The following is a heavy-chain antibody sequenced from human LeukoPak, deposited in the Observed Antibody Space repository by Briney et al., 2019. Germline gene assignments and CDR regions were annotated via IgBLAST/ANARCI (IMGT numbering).Heavy chain of an antibody. D-gene: IGHD6-19*01. CDR1: GYTFTSYG. CDR3: ARSPPGYSSGWYYDY. J-gene: IGHJ4*02. Sequence: GASVNVSCKASGYTFTSYGISWVRQAPGRGLEWMGWISAYNGNTDYAQKLQGRVTMTTHTSTSTAYMELRSLRSDDTAVYYCARSPPGYSSGWYYDYWGQGTLVTVSS. CDR2: ISAYNGNT. V-gene: IGHV1-18*04.